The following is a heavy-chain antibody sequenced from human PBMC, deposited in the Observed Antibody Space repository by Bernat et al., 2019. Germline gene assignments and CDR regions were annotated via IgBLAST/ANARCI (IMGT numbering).Heavy chain of an antibody. CDR3: TTDSTVLLWFGELS. V-gene: IGHV3-15*01. Sequence: EVQLVESGGGLVKPGGSLRLSCAASGFTFSNAWMSWVRQAPGKGLEWVGRIKSKTDGGTTDYAAPVKGRFTISRDDSKNTLYLQMNSLKTEDPAVYYCTTDSTVLLWFGELSWGQGTLVTVSS. D-gene: IGHD3-10*01. CDR2: IKSKTDGGTT. CDR1: GFTFSNAW. J-gene: IGHJ5*02.